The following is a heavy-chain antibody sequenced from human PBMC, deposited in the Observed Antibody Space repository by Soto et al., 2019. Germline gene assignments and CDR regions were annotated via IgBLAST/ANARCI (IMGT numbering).Heavy chain of an antibody. Sequence: EVQLVESGGGLVQPGGSLRLSCAASGFTFSSYWMHWVRQVPGKRLVWVSRIKSDGTSTDYADSVKGRFTISSDNAKNRLYLQMNSLRVEDTAVYYCVRDRSTCKDYWGQGTLVTVSS. V-gene: IGHV3-74*01. J-gene: IGHJ4*02. CDR2: IKSDGTST. CDR1: GFTFSSYW. CDR3: VRDRSTCKDY. D-gene: IGHD2-2*01.